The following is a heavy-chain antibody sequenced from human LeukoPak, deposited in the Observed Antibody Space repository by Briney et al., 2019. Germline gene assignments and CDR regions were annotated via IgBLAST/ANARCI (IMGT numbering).Heavy chain of an antibody. CDR1: GGSISSSSYY. J-gene: IGHJ2*01. CDR3: ARNPDPGWYYDL. V-gene: IGHV4-39*01. D-gene: IGHD1-14*01. CDR2: IYYSGST. Sequence: PSETLSLTCTVSGGSISSSSYYWGWIRQPPGKGLEWIGSIYYSGSTYYNPSLKSRVTISVDTSKNQFSLKLSSETAADTAVYYCARNPDPGWYYDLWGRGTLVTVSS.